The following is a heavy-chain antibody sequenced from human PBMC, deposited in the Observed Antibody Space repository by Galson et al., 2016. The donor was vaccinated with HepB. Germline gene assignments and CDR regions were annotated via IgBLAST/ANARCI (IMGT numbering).Heavy chain of an antibody. CDR3: AKATSGSAYGSRYFQH. CDR2: ISWNSGRL. D-gene: IGHD4-17*01. CDR1: GFTFGDFA. Sequence: SLRLSCAASGFTFGDFAIHWVRQAPGKGLEWVSGISWNSGRLTYTDSVKGRFTISRDNAKNSLYLQMDSLRPDGTAVYYCAKATSGSAYGSRYFQHWGQGTLVTVSP. V-gene: IGHV3-9*01. J-gene: IGHJ1*01.